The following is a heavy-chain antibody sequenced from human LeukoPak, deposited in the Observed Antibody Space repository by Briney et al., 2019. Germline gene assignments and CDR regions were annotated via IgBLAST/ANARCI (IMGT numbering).Heavy chain of an antibody. V-gene: IGHV5-51*01. Sequence: GGSLKISCKASGYNFSRFWIGWVRQMPGKGLEWMGVIYPGDSDTKYNASFQGHVTISVDRSISTAFLQWNSLKASDSAMYFCARGATAIGGYNILSGHYDDYFDHWGQGSLVTVSS. CDR2: IYPGDSDT. CDR1: GYNFSRFW. CDR3: ARGATAIGGYNILSGHYDDYFDH. D-gene: IGHD3-9*01. J-gene: IGHJ4*02.